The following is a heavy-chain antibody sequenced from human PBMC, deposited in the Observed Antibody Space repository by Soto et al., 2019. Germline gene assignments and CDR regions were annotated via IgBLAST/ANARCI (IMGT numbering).Heavy chain of an antibody. CDR1: GGTFSSYT. V-gene: IGHV1-69*02. Sequence: SVKVSCKASGGTFSSYTISWVRQAPGQGLEWMGRMIPIIGIAGYAQKFQGRVTMTRNKSISTAYMELSSLRSEDTAVYYCARERVGANDYWGQGTLVTVSS. CDR2: MIPIIGIA. CDR3: ARERVGANDY. J-gene: IGHJ4*02. D-gene: IGHD1-26*01.